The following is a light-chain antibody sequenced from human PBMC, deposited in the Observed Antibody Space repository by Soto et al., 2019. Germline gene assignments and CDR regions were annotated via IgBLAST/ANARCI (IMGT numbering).Light chain of an antibody. CDR3: QQYNRYYT. V-gene: IGKV1-5*03. CDR2: KAS. Sequence: DIQMTQSPSTLSASVGDRVTITCRASQSISSWLAWYQQKPGKAPKLLIYKASSLESGVPSRFSSSGSGTEFTLTISSLQPDDFATYYCQQYNRYYTFGEGTKLEIK. J-gene: IGKJ2*01. CDR1: QSISSW.